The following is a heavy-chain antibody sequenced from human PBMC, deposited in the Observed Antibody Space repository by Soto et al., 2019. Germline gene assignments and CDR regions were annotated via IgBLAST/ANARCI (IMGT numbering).Heavy chain of an antibody. CDR3: ATAPILAGVSIYENYFEY. Sequence: GASVKVSCKASGGTFSNSAISWVRQAPGQGLEWMGGLIPLFDTANYAQKFQGRVTIIADDSTSTAYMELASLTYEYTAVYYCATAPILAGVSIYENYFEYWGQGNLIAVSS. CDR1: GGTFSNSA. V-gene: IGHV1-69*13. J-gene: IGHJ4*02. CDR2: LIPLFDTA. D-gene: IGHD3-3*02.